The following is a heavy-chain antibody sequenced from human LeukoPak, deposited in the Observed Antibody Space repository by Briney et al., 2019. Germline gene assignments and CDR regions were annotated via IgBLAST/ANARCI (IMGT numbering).Heavy chain of an antibody. J-gene: IGHJ4*02. V-gene: IGHV4-4*02. Sequence: SETLSLTCAVSGGSISSSNWWSWVRQPPGKGLEWIGEIYHSGSTYYNPSLKSRVTISVDTSKNQFSLKLSSVTAADTAVYYCARDATYDFDYWGQGTLVTVSS. CDR2: IYHSGST. CDR1: GGSISSSNW. D-gene: IGHD3-22*01. CDR3: ARDATYDFDY.